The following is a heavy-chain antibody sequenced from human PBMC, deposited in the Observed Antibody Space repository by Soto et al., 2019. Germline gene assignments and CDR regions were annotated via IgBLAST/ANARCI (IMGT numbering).Heavy chain of an antibody. D-gene: IGHD3-22*01. CDR3: ARVVGYYYDSCGYPSGWFDP. J-gene: IGHJ5*01. V-gene: IGHV4-59*01. CDR2: IYYSGST. CDR1: GGSISSYY. Sequence: SETLSLTCTVSGGSISSYYWSWIRQPPGKGLEWIGYIYYSGSTNYNPSLKSRVTISVDTSKNQFSLKLSSVTAADTAVYYCARVVGYYYDSCGYPSGWFDPWGQGTLVTVSS.